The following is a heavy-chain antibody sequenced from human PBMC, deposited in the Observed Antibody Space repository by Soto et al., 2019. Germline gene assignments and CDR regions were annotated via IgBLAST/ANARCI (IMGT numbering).Heavy chain of an antibody. CDR3: ARHKLLGYCSSTSCYRPYYYYGMDV. J-gene: IGHJ6*02. Sequence: ESLKISCMGSGYSFTSYWIGWVRQMPGKGLEWMGIIYPGDSDTRYSPSFQGQVTISAVKSISTAYLQWSSLEASDTAMYYCARHKLLGYCSSTSCYRPYYYYGMDVWGQGTTVTVSS. CDR1: GYSFTSYW. V-gene: IGHV5-51*01. D-gene: IGHD2-2*02. CDR2: IYPGDSDT.